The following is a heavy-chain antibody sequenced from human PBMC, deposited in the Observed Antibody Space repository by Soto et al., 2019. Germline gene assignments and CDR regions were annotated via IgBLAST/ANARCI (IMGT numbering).Heavy chain of an antibody. J-gene: IGHJ3*01. Sequence: TSETLSLTCAVSGGSISSGGYSWSWIRQPPGKGLEWIGYIYYSGSTNYNPSLKSRVTISVDTSKNQFSLKLSSVTAADTAVYYCARFYGLDAFDFWGQGTMVTVS. CDR2: IYYSGST. CDR3: ARFYGLDAFDF. V-gene: IGHV4-61*08. CDR1: GGSISSGGYS. D-gene: IGHD4-17*01.